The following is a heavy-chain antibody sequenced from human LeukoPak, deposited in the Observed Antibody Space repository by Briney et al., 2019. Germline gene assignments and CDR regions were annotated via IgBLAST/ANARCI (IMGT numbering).Heavy chain of an antibody. V-gene: IGHV3-64*01. D-gene: IGHD1-26*01. J-gene: IGHJ6*03. CDR2: ISSNGGST. CDR3: ARGIVGGYDSYYYMDV. Sequence: PGGSLRLSCAASGFTFSSYWMSWVRQAPGKGLEYVSAISSNGGSTYYANSVKGRFTISRDNSKNTLYLQMGSPRAEDMAVYYCARGIVGGYDSYYYMDVWGKGTTVTVSS. CDR1: GFTFSSYW.